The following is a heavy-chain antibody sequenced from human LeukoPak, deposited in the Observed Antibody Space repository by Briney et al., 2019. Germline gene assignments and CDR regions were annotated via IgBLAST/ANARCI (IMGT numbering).Heavy chain of an antibody. CDR2: MNPNSGNT. CDR1: GYTFTSYD. CDR3: ARVGSSWLMYYFDY. J-gene: IGHJ4*02. D-gene: IGHD6-13*01. Sequence: ASVKVSCKASGYTFTSYDINWVRQATGQGLEWMGWMNPNSGNTGYAQKFQGRVTITRNTSISTAYMELSSLRSEDTAVYYCARVGSSWLMYYFDYWGQGTLVTVSS. V-gene: IGHV1-8*03.